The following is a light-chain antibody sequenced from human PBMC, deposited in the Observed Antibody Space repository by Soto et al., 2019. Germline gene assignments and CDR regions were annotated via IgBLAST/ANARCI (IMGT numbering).Light chain of an antibody. J-gene: IGKJ1*01. V-gene: IGKV1-5*01. CDR1: QSISSW. Sequence: DVQMTQSPSTLSASVGDRLTITCRASQSISSWLAWYQQKPGKAPKLLIYDASSLESGVPSRFSGSGSATDFTLTISCLQSEDFATYYCQQYYSYPWTFGQGTKVDNK. CDR2: DAS. CDR3: QQYYSYPWT.